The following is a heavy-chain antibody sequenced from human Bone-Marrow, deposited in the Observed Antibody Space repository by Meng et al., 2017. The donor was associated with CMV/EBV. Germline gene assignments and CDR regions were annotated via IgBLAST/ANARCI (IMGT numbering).Heavy chain of an antibody. CDR3: AREGEYRVGATAKKRVGVLVY. CDR2: ISSSSSYI. V-gene: IGHV3-21*01. CDR1: GFTFSSYS. J-gene: IGHJ4*02. D-gene: IGHD1-26*01. Sequence: GGSLRLSCAASGFTFSSYSMNWVRQAPGKGLEWVSSISSSSSYIYYADSVKGRFTISRDNAKNSLYLQMNSLRAEDTAVYYGAREGEYRVGATAKKRVGVLVYWGQGTLVTVSS.